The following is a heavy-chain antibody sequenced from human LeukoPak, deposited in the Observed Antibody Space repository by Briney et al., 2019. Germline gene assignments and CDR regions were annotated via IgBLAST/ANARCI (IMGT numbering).Heavy chain of an antibody. CDR2: IWYDGSNK. Sequence: GRSLSLSCAASGFTFSSYGMHWVRQAPGKGLEWVAVIWYDGSNKYYADSVKGRFTISRDNSKSTLYLQMNSLRAEDTAVYYCAKGSSSYYYYYMDVWGKGTTVTVSS. D-gene: IGHD6-6*01. CDR1: GFTFSSYG. J-gene: IGHJ6*03. V-gene: IGHV3-33*06. CDR3: AKGSSSYYYYYMDV.